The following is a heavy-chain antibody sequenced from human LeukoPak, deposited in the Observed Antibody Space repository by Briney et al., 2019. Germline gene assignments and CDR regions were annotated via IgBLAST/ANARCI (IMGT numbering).Heavy chain of an antibody. Sequence: PSETLSLTCAVYGGSFSGYYWSWIRQPPGKGLEWIGEINHSGSTNYNPSLKSRVTISVDTSKNQFSLKLSSVTAADTAVYYCARVRSGSYYYLRAFDIWGQGTMDTVSS. CDR1: GGSFSGYY. V-gene: IGHV4-34*01. J-gene: IGHJ3*02. CDR3: ARVRSGSYYYLRAFDI. D-gene: IGHD1-26*01. CDR2: INHSGST.